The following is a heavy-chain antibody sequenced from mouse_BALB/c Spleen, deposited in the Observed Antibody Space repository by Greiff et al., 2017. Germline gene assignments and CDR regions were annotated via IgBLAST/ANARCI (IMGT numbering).Heavy chain of an antibody. CDR1: GFTFSSYA. Sequence: MLVESGGGLVKPGGSLKLSCAASGFTFSSYAMSWVRQTPEKRLEWVASISSGGSTYYPDSVKGRFTISRDNARNILYLQMSSLRSEDTAMYYCARGTYFDYWGQGTTLTVSS. CDR2: ISSGGST. CDR3: ARGTYFDY. J-gene: IGHJ2*01. V-gene: IGHV5-6-5*01.